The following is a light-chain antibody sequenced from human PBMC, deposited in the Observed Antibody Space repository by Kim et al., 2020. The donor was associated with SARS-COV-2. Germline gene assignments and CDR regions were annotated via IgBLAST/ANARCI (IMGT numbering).Light chain of an antibody. J-gene: IGKJ4*01. CDR1: QGIGRW. CDR3: QKTNTFPLS. Sequence: ASVGDRVTISCRASQGIGRWLAWYQQRPGKAPKLLIYGAASLQSGIPSRFSGNGSETDFSLSISSLQPEDLATYYCQKTNTFPLSFGGGTKVDIK. CDR2: GAA. V-gene: IGKV1-12*01.